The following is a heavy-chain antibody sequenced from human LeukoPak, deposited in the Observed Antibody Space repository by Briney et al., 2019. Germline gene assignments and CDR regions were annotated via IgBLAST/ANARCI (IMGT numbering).Heavy chain of an antibody. D-gene: IGHD5-18*01. CDR1: GYIFTNYW. V-gene: IGHV5-51*01. J-gene: IGHJ4*01. CDR3: ARLVNTGMTLGY. Sequence: GESLKISCKGSGYIFTNYWIGWVRQMPGKGLEWMGIIYPGDSDTRYSPSFQGQITISADKSISTAYLQWSSLRASDTAMYYYARLVNTGMTLGYLGHGTLVTVSS. CDR2: IYPGDSDT.